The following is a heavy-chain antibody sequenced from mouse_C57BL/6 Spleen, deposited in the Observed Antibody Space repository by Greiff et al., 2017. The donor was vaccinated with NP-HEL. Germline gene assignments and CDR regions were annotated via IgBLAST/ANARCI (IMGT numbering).Heavy chain of an antibody. CDR3: ARSASGTGAWFAY. CDR1: GYSFTSYY. V-gene: IGHV1-66*01. CDR2: IYPGSGNT. J-gene: IGHJ3*01. D-gene: IGHD4-1*02. Sequence: VQLQQSGPELVKPGASVKISCKASGYSFTSYYIHWVKQRPGQGLEWIGWIYPGSGNTKYNEKFKGKATLTADTSSSTAYMQLSSLTSEDSAVYYCARSASGTGAWFAYWGQGTLVTVSA.